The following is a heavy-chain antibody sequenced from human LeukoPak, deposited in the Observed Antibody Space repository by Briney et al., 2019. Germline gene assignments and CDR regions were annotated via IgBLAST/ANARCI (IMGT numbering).Heavy chain of an antibody. J-gene: IGHJ4*02. V-gene: IGHV4-59*01. CDR2: IYYSGGA. D-gene: IGHD1-1*01. Sequence: KPSETLSLTCTVSGGSISPYYWNWIRQPPGKGLELIGYIYYSGGADYNPALKSRVTISIDTSKNQFSLKLSSVTAADTAVYFCARDKVPGDYWGQGTLVTVSS. CDR3: ARDKVPGDY. CDR1: GGSISPYY.